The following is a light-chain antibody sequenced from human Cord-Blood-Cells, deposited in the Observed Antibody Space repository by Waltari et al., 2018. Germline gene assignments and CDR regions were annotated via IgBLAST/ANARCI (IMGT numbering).Light chain of an antibody. V-gene: IGKV1-5*01. CDR1: QSISSW. CDR3: QQYNSYSPVYT. CDR2: DAS. Sequence: DIQMTQSPSTLSASVGDRVTITCRASQSISSWLAWYQQKPGKAPKLLIYDASSLESGVPSRFSGSESGTEFTLTISSLQPDDFATYYCQQYNSYSPVYTFGQGTKLEIK. J-gene: IGKJ2*01.